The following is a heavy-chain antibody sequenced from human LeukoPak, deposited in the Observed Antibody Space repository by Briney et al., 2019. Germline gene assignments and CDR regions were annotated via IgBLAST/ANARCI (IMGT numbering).Heavy chain of an antibody. J-gene: IGHJ2*01. CDR1: GGSISSGGYS. CDR2: INHSGST. D-gene: IGHD3-22*01. V-gene: IGHV4-30-2*01. Sequence: SQTLSLTCAVSGGSISSGGYSWSWLRQPPGKGLEWIGYINHSGSTYYNPSLKSRVTISVDRSKNQFSLKLSSVTAADTAVYYCARCPYYYDSSGYYYFDLWGRGTLVTVSS. CDR3: ARCPYYYDSSGYYYFDL.